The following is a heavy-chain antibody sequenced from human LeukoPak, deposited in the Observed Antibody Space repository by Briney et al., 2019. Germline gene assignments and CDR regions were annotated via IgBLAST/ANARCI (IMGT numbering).Heavy chain of an antibody. CDR3: ARGRDGYNWSAYYYYYYMDV. V-gene: IGHV4-59*01. CDR2: IYYSGST. Sequence: PSETLSLTCTVSGGSISSYYWSWLRQPPGKGLEWIGYIYYSGSTNYNPSLKSRVTISVDTSKNQFSLKLSSVTAADTAVYYCARGRDGYNWSAYYYYYYMDVWGKGTTVTVSS. D-gene: IGHD5-24*01. CDR1: GGSISSYY. J-gene: IGHJ6*03.